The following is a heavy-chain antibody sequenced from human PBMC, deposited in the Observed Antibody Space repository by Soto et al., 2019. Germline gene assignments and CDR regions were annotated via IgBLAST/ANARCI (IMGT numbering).Heavy chain of an antibody. Sequence: ASVKVSCKASGGTFSSHAISWVRQAPGQGLEWMGGIIPIFGTANYAQKFQGRVTITADESTSTAYMELSSLRSEDTAVYYCARDPIGSGSYYTKKTDWGQGTLVTVSS. CDR2: IIPIFGTA. V-gene: IGHV1-69*13. CDR1: GGTFSSHA. J-gene: IGHJ4*02. D-gene: IGHD3-10*01. CDR3: ARDPIGSGSYYTKKTD.